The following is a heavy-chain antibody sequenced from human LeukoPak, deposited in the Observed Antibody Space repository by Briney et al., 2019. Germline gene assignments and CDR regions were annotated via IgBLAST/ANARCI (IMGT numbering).Heavy chain of an antibody. J-gene: IGHJ4*02. V-gene: IGHV1-18*01. D-gene: IGHD1-26*01. CDR3: AGGSGSYAY. Sequence: GASVTVSCKASGYTFTSYGFSWVRQAPGQGLEWMGWISAYSGNTNYAQKLQGRVTIPPDTSTNTAYMELRSLRSDDTAVSYCAGGSGSYAYWGQGTLVTVSS. CDR2: ISAYSGNT. CDR1: GYTFTSYG.